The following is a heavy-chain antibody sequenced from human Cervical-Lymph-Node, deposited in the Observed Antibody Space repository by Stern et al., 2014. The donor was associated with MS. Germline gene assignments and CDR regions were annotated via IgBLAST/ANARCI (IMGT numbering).Heavy chain of an antibody. D-gene: IGHD2/OR15-2a*01. CDR2: IRQDGYDK. Sequence: EVQLVESGGGLVQPGGSLRLSCVASGFSFVTSWMSWVRQPPGRGLEWVANIRQDGYDKFYVDSVKGRFTISRDNARNSLYLQMNSLTVADTAVYYCARDRRAFLDYWGQGTHVAVSS. J-gene: IGHJ4*02. CDR3: ARDRRAFLDY. V-gene: IGHV3-7*01. CDR1: GFSFVTSW.